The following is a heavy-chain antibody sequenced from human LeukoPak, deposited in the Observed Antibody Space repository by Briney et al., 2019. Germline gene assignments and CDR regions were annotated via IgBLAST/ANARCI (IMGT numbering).Heavy chain of an antibody. CDR2: INHSGST. CDR1: GGSISSYY. V-gene: IGHV4-34*01. Sequence: PSETLSLTCTVSGGSISSYYWSWIRQPPGKGLEWIGEINHSGSTNYNPSLKSRVTISVDTSKNQFSLKLSSVTAADTTVYYCARGFGAMVDYWGQGTLVTVSS. D-gene: IGHD3-16*01. J-gene: IGHJ4*02. CDR3: ARGFGAMVDY.